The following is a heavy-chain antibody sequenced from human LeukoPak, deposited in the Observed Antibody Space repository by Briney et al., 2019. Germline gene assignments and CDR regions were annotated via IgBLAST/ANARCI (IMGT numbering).Heavy chain of an antibody. Sequence: GGSLRLSCAASGFTFSSYGMHWVRQAPGKGLEWVAFIRYDGSNKYYADSVKGRFTISRDNSKNTLYLQMNSLRAEDTAVYYCAKDLDYDFWSGNFDYWGQGTLVTVSS. D-gene: IGHD3-3*01. CDR1: GFTFSSYG. V-gene: IGHV3-30*02. CDR3: AKDLDYDFWSGNFDY. CDR2: IRYDGSNK. J-gene: IGHJ4*02.